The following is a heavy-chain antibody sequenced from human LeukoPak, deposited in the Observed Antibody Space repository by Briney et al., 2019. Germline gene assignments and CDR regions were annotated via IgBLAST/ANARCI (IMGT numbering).Heavy chain of an antibody. CDR3: ATHPWRGLSSGLDQLTN. V-gene: IGHV1-46*01. J-gene: IGHJ4*02. D-gene: IGHD3-22*01. CDR2: ISPSGGST. Sequence: GASVKVSCKAFGYTFTSNYMHWVRQAPGQGPEWMGVISPSGGSTTYAQKFQGRVTLTRDMSTSTDYLELSSLRSDDTAVYYCATHPWRGLSSGLDQLTNWGQGTLVTVSS. CDR1: GYTFTSNY.